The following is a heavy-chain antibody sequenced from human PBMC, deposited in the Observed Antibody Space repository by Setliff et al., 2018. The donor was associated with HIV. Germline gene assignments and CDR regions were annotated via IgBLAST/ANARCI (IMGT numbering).Heavy chain of an antibody. CDR2: IYYSGST. CDR1: GGSIYGSDYY. CDR3: ARGARDGYNYGGYYYYYYYMDV. V-gene: IGHV4-39*01. D-gene: IGHD5-12*01. Sequence: SETLSLTCTVSGGSIYGSDYYWGWIRQPPGKGLESIGSIYYSGSTYYKPSLKSRVTISVDTSKNQFSLKLSSVTAADTAVYYCARGARDGYNYGGYYYYYYYMDVWGKGTTVTVSS. J-gene: IGHJ6*03.